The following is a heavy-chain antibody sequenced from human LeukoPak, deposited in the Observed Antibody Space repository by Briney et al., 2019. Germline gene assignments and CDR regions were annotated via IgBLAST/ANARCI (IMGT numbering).Heavy chain of an antibody. Sequence: GRSLTLSCAASGHTLSTYDVQWLRQAPGKGLEWVAVISYDGSHKYYADSVKGRFTISRDNSKNTLYLQMNSLREEDTAVYLCARYAIPGCRNSGYCLGGRGHVTTVTVSS. J-gene: IGHJ6*02. D-gene: IGHD3-16*01. V-gene: IGHV3-30-3*01. CDR2: ISYDGSHK. CDR3: ARYAIPGCRNSGYCLGG. CDR1: GHTLSTYD.